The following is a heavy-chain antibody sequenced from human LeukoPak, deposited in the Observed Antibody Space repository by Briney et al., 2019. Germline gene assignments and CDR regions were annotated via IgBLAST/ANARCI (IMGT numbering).Heavy chain of an antibody. Sequence: GGSLRLSCAASGFTFSNVWMSGVRQAPGKGLEWVGRIKSKTDGGTVDYAAPVKGRFTISRGDLKNTLYLEMNSLKTEDTAVYYCTKDHGSGSYYFDYWGQGTLVTVSS. J-gene: IGHJ4*02. D-gene: IGHD3-10*01. CDR3: TKDHGSGSYYFDY. V-gene: IGHV3-15*01. CDR2: IKSKTDGGTV. CDR1: GFTFSNVW.